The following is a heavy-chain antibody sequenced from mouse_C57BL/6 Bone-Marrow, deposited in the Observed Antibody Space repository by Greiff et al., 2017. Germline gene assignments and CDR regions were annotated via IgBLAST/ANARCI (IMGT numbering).Heavy chain of an antibody. CDR2: IGPEIGAT. D-gene: IGHD2-3*01. V-gene: IGHV14-4*01. CDR1: GFNFTDDY. CDR3: SSFDGNYFDF. J-gene: IGHJ2*01. Sequence: VQLQQSGAELVRPGASVKLSCTASGFNFTDDYIHWVKQRPEQGLEWIGWIGPEIGATKYASKFQGKATITSDTSTNTAYLQLSSLTSEDTAVYYCSSFDGNYFDFWGQGTPLTVAS.